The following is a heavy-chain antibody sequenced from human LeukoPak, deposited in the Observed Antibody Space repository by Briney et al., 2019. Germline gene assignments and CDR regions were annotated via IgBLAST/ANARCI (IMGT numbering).Heavy chain of an antibody. V-gene: IGHV5-51*01. Sequence: RGESLKISCKGSGYSFTSYWITWVRQMPGKGLEWMGIIFPGDSDTRYSPSFQGQVTLSVDRSISTAYLQWSSLKASDTAIYYCTRPHYYGTSSHAAFNIWGQGTWVTVSS. CDR1: GYSFTSYW. J-gene: IGHJ3*02. CDR3: TRPHYYGTSSHAAFNI. D-gene: IGHD3-16*01. CDR2: IFPGDSDT.